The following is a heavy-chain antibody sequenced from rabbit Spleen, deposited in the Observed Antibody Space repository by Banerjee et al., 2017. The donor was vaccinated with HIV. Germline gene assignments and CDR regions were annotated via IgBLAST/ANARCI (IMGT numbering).Heavy chain of an antibody. CDR1: GFSFSSYY. CDR2: IDPIFGTT. Sequence: QLVEYGGDLVQPGASLTLTCTASGFSFSSYYMNWVRQAPGKGLEWIGYIDPIFGTTNYATWVNGRFSISRENTQNTLYLQLNSLTVADTATYFCVREAGYAGYGDGNLWGQGTLVTVS. J-gene: IGHJ4*01. CDR3: VREAGYAGYGDGNL. D-gene: IGHD7-1*01. V-gene: IGHV1S7*01.